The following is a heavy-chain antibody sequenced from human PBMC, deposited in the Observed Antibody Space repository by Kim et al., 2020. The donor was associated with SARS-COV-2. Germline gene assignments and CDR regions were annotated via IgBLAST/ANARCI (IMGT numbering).Heavy chain of an antibody. CDR3: AHAAGSSWYSVIDY. V-gene: IGHV3-9*01. CDR2: ISWNSGSI. D-gene: IGHD6-13*01. CDR1: GFTFDDYA. Sequence: GVSLRLSCAASGFTFDDYAMHWVRQAPGKGLEWVSGISWNSGSIGYADSVKGRFTISRDNAKNSLYLQMNSLRAEDTALYYCAHAAGSSWYSVIDYWGQGTLVTVSS. J-gene: IGHJ4*02.